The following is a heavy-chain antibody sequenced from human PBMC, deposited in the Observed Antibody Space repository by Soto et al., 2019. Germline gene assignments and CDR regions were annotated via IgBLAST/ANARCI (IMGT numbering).Heavy chain of an antibody. J-gene: IGHJ6*02. D-gene: IGHD1-1*01. V-gene: IGHV3-49*03. CDR3: TRDSNTGTKYYYYGMDV. Sequence: GGSLRLSCTASGFTFGDYAMSWFRQAPGKGLEWVGFIRSKAYGGTTEYAASVKGRFTISRDDSKSIAYLQMNSLKTEDTAVYYCTRDSNTGTKYYYYGMDVWGQGTTVTVSS. CDR1: GFTFGDYA. CDR2: IRSKAYGGTT.